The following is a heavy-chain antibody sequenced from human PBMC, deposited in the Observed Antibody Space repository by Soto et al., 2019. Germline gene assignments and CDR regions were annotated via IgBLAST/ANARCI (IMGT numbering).Heavy chain of an antibody. D-gene: IGHD3-10*01. V-gene: IGHV3-15*07. CDR3: TTEGNYYGSGSSDAFDI. CDR2: IKSKTDGGKT. J-gene: IGHJ3*02. Sequence: GGSLRLSCAASGFTFSNAWMNWVRQAPGKGLEWVGRIKSKTDGGKTDYAAPVKGRFTISRNDSKNTLYLQMNSLKTEDTAVYYCTTEGNYYGSGSSDAFDIWGQGTMVTVSS. CDR1: GFTFSNAW.